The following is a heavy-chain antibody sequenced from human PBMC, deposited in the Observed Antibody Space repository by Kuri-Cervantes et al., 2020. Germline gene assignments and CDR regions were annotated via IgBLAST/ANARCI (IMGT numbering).Heavy chain of an antibody. CDR3: TTIRGNGYAFDY. CDR2: IKSKTDRGTT. D-gene: IGHD5-18*01. J-gene: IGHJ4*02. Sequence: GGSLRLSCEASGLTFNHAWMNWVRQAPGKGLEWVGRIKSKTDRGTTDYAAPVKGRFVISRDDSTNTLYLQMNSLKIEDTAVYYCTTIRGNGYAFDYWGQGTLVTVSS. V-gene: IGHV3-15*01. CDR1: GLTFNHAW.